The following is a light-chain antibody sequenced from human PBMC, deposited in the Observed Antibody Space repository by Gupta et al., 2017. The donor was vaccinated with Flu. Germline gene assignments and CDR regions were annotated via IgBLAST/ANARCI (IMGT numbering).Light chain of an antibody. Sequence: PSFLPAYVGARVPCTCRASQSIITYLAWYQQRPGKAPKLLMYVASIWQGGGPSRFSGSGSGTEFTLTISSLQAEDFATYYCQQVNSYPWTFGQGTKVEI. V-gene: IGKV1-9*01. CDR3: QQVNSYPWT. CDR2: VAS. J-gene: IGKJ1*01. CDR1: QSIITY.